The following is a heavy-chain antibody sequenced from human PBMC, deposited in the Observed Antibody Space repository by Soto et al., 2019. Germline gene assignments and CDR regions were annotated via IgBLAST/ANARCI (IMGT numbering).Heavy chain of an antibody. D-gene: IGHD6-13*01. CDR2: INHSGMT. V-gene: IGHV4-34*01. CDR3: ARVLALAAADY. J-gene: IGHJ4*02. Sequence: QVQLQQWRTGLLKPSETQSLTCDVYGGSLSDYYWSWIRQPPGKGLEWIGEINHSGMTSYNPSLKSRVSISLDTSKNQLSLNLRSVTAADTAVYYCARVLALAAADYWGQGSLVTVSS. CDR1: GGSLSDYY.